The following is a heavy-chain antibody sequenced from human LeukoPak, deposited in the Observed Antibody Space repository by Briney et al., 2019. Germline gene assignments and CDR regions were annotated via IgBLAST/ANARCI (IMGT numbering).Heavy chain of an antibody. CDR2: IYPGDSDT. CDR3: ARPLDPTYRHRPDDAFGI. Sequence: GESLKISCKGSGYSFTSYWIGWVRQMPGKGLEWMGIIYPGDSDTRYSPSFQGQVTISADKSISTAYLQWSSLKASDTAMYYCARPLDPTYRHRPDDAFGIWGQGTMVTVSS. J-gene: IGHJ3*02. D-gene: IGHD6-6*01. V-gene: IGHV5-51*01. CDR1: GYSFTSYW.